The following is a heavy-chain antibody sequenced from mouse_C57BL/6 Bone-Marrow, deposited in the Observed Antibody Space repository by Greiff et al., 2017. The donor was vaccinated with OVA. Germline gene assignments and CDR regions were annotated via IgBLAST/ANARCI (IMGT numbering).Heavy chain of an antibody. CDR2: INYDGSST. CDR1: GFTFSDYY. V-gene: IGHV5-16*01. D-gene: IGHD1-1*01. Sequence: EVHLVASEGGLVQPGSSMKLSCTASGFTFSDYYMAWVRQVPEKGLEWVANINYDGSSTYYLDSLKSRFIISRDNAKNILYLQMGSLKSEDTATYYCARAYYYGSSYWYFDVWGTGTTVTVSS. CDR3: ARAYYYGSSYWYFDV. J-gene: IGHJ1*03.